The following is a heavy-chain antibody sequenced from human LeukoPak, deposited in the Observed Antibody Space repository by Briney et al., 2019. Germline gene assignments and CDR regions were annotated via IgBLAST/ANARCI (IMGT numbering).Heavy chain of an antibody. CDR1: GFTFKTYA. J-gene: IGHJ4*02. CDR2: IGGDGVSR. V-gene: IGHV3-23*01. Sequence: GGSLRLSCAASGFTFKTYAMMAVRQAPGKGVGWVSAIGGDGVSRDYSDSVKGRFTISRANSKTTLYLQMNSLRVEDTALYFCAKRVGGTPDNWGLGTLVTVSS. D-gene: IGHD1-26*01. CDR3: AKRVGGTPDN.